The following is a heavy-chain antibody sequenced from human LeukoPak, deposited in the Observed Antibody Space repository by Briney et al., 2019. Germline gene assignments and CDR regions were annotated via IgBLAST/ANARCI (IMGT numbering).Heavy chain of an antibody. J-gene: IGHJ4*02. CDR1: GASIRNNY. CDR2: IYNSGST. D-gene: IGHD3-10*01. Sequence: SETLSLTCTVSGASIRNNYWSWIRQPPGKGLEWIGYIYNSGSTRYNPSLKSRVTISVDTSKNQFSMKLSSVTGADTAVYYCARTRDSGSTDYWGQGTLVTVSS. V-gene: IGHV4-59*12. CDR3: ARTRDSGSTDY.